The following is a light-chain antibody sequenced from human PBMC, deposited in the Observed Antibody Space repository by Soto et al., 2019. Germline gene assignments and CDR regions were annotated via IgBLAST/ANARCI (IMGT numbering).Light chain of an antibody. CDR1: QSLVHSDGTTY. V-gene: IGKV2-30*02. Sequence: DVVMTQSPVSLTVTLGQPASISCRSSQSLVHSDGTTYLHWFQQRPGQSPRRLIYKVSNRDSGVPDRFSGSGSGTDFILKISRVEAEDIGAYFCMQATHWPYTFGQGTKLEI. CDR2: KVS. J-gene: IGKJ2*01. CDR3: MQATHWPYT.